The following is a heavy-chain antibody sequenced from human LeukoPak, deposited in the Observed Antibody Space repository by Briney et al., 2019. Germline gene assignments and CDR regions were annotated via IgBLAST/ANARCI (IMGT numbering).Heavy chain of an antibody. Sequence: PGGSLRLSCAASGFTFSSYSMNWVRQAPGKGLEWVSTISGSDSSTHYADSVKGRFTISRDNSKSTLYLQMNSLRADDTAVYYCAKSGYNRFDYWGQGTLVTVSS. D-gene: IGHD5-24*01. V-gene: IGHV3-23*01. J-gene: IGHJ4*02. CDR2: ISGSDSST. CDR1: GFTFSSYS. CDR3: AKSGYNRFDY.